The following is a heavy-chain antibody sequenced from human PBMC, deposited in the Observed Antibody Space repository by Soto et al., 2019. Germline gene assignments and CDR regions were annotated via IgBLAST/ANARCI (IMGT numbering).Heavy chain of an antibody. CDR2: IIPIFGTA. Sequence: SVKVACKASGGTFSSYAISWVRQAPGQGLEWMGGIIPIFGTANYAQKFQGRVTITADESTSTAYMELSSLRSEDTAVYYCAIRLAYCGGDCYPGAFDIWGQGTMVTVS. CDR1: GGTFSSYA. V-gene: IGHV1-69*13. J-gene: IGHJ3*02. CDR3: AIRLAYCGGDCYPGAFDI. D-gene: IGHD2-21*02.